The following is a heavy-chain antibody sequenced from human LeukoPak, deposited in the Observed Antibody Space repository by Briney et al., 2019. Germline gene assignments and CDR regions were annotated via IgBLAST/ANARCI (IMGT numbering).Heavy chain of an antibody. CDR3: ARGPYCSSTSCYPIYYYFDY. V-gene: IGHV4-34*01. D-gene: IGHD2-2*01. CDR2: INHSGST. J-gene: IGHJ4*02. Sequence: PSETLSLTCAVYGGSFSGYYRSWIRQPPGKGLEWIGEINHSGSTNYNPSLKSRVTISVDTSKNQFSLKLSSVTAADTAVYYCARGPYCSSTSCYPIYYYFDYWGQGTLVTVSS. CDR1: GGSFSGYY.